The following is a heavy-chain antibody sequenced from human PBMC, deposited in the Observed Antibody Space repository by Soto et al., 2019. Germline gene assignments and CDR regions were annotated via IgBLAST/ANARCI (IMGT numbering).Heavy chain of an antibody. CDR3: ARDQGVAPARWVQFDS. J-gene: IGHJ4*02. CDR2: ISNSGTT. D-gene: IGHD5-18*01. CDR1: GGSINSNY. V-gene: IGHV4-59*01. Sequence: QVQLQESGPGLVKPSETLSLSCTVSGGSINSNYWSWIRQPPGRGLEWIGHISNSGTTNYNPSFKGGVTISVDTSKNQVSLKLNSVTAADTAVYYCARDQGVAPARWVQFDSWGQGTLVTVSS.